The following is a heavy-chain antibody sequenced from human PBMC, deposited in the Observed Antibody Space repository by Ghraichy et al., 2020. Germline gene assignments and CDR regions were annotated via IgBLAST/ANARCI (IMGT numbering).Heavy chain of an antibody. CDR2: IYYSGST. CDR1: GGSISSDY. D-gene: IGHD3-16*01. CDR3: ARSLGYYHYMDV. V-gene: IGHV4-59*01. Sequence: SENLSLTCTVSGGSISSDYWSWIRQPPGKGLEWIGYIYYSGSTNYNPSLKSRVTIAVDTSKNQFSLKVSSVTAADTAVYYCARSLGYYHYMDVWGKGTTVTVSS. J-gene: IGHJ6*03.